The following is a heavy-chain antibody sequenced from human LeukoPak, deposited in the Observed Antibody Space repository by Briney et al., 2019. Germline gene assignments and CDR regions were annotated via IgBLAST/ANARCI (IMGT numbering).Heavy chain of an antibody. CDR1: GYTFTGYY. D-gene: IGHD6-19*01. V-gene: IGHV1-2*02. CDR2: INPNSGGT. Sequence: ASVKVSCKASGYTFTGYYMHWVRQAPGQGLEWMGWINPNSGGTNYAQKVQGRVTMTTDTSTSTAYMELRSLRSDDTAVYYCARGLQENLAWLTAFSAFDIWGQGTMVTVSS. CDR3: ARGLQENLAWLTAFSAFDI. J-gene: IGHJ3*02.